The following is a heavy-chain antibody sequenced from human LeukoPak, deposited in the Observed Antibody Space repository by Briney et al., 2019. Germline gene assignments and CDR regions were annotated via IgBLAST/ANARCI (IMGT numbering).Heavy chain of an antibody. J-gene: IGHJ4*02. D-gene: IGHD3-10*01. CDR1: GFSFKDYY. V-gene: IGHV3-11*01. Sequence: GSLRLSCAASGFSFKDYYFSWIRQAPGKGLEWVSFINVNGGATHYAESVKGRFTISRANAMNSIYLEMNSLKAEETAVYYCARGPRILTLGSYYFDDWGQGSLVTVSS. CDR2: INVNGGAT. CDR3: ARGPRILTLGSYYFDD.